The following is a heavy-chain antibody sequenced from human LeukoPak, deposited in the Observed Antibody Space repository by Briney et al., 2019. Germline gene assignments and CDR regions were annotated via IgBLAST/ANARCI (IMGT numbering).Heavy chain of an antibody. CDR1: GGSISSGGYY. CDR3: ARSKGSIYDFWSGYYNYFDY. Sequence: SETLSLTCTVSGGSISSGGYYWSWIRQHPGKGLEWIGYIYYSGGTYYNPSLKSRVTISVDTSKNQFSLKLSSVTAADTAVYYCARSKGSIYDFWSGYYNYFDYWGQGTLVTVSS. J-gene: IGHJ4*02. D-gene: IGHD3-3*01. CDR2: IYYSGGT. V-gene: IGHV4-31*03.